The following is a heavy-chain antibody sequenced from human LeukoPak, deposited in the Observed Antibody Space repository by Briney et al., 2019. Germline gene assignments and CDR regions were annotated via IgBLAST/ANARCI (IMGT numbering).Heavy chain of an antibody. V-gene: IGHV3-23*01. CDR1: RFTFSSYA. J-gene: IGHJ4*02. CDR3: AKDEYYYDSSGYYFNDY. Sequence: PGGSLRLSCAASRFTFSSYAMSWVRQAPGKGLEWVSAISGSGGSTYYADSVKGRFTISRDNSKNTLYLQMNSLRAEDTAVYYCAKDEYYYDSSGYYFNDYWGQGTLVTVSS. CDR2: ISGSGGST. D-gene: IGHD3-22*01.